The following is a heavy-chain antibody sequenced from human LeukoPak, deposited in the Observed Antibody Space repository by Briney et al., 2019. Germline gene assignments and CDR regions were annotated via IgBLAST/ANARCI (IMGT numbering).Heavy chain of an antibody. CDR2: MNPNSGNT. CDR1: GYTFTSYD. V-gene: IGHV1-8*01. D-gene: IGHD3/OR15-3a*01. J-gene: IGHJ6*03. Sequence: ASVKVSCKASGYTFTSYDINWVRQASGQGLEWMGWMNPNSGNTGYAQKFQGRVIMTKNTSITTAYMDLSSLKSEDTAVYYCARALSWTTESYYCMDVLGKGTTVRVSS. CDR3: ARALSWTTESYYCMDV.